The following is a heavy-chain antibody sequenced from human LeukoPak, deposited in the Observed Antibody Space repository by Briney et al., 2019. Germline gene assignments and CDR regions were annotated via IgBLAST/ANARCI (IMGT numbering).Heavy chain of an antibody. D-gene: IGHD3-3*01. Sequence: PSETLSLTCTVSGGSISSGSYYWSWIRQPAGKGLEWIGRIYTSGSTNYNPSLKSRVTISVDTSKNQFSLKLSSVTAADTAVYYCAREGTYYDYRWGQGTLVTVSS. CDR1: GGSISSGSYY. J-gene: IGHJ5*02. V-gene: IGHV4-61*02. CDR3: AREGTYYDYR. CDR2: IYTSGST.